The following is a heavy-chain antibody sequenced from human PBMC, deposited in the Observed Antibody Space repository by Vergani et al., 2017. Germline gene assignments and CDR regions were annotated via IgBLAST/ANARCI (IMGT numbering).Heavy chain of an antibody. V-gene: IGHV4-34*01. Sequence: QVQLQQWGAGLLKPSETLSLTCAVSGGSFSGYYWSWIRQPPGKGLEWIGEINHSGSTNYNPSLKSRVTISVDTSKNQFSLKLSSVTAAATAVYYCARGPFVLRVLEWLGNNWFDPWGQGTLVTVSS. CDR2: INHSGST. D-gene: IGHD3-3*01. CDR1: GGSFSGYY. J-gene: IGHJ5*02. CDR3: ARGPFVLRVLEWLGNNWFDP.